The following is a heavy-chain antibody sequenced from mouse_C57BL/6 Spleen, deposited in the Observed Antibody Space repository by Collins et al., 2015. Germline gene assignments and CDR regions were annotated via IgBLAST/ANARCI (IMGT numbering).Heavy chain of an antibody. J-gene: IGHJ4*01. Sequence: GPDLVAPSQSLSITCTVSGFSLTSYGVHWVRQPPGKGLEWLVVIWSDGSTTYNSALKSRLSISKDNSKSQVFLKMNSLQTDDTAMYYCARHRYDYYAMDYWGQGTSVTVSS. CDR1: GFSLTSYG. D-gene: IGHD2-14*01. CDR3: ARHRYDYYAMDY. V-gene: IGHV2-6-2*01. CDR2: IWSDGST.